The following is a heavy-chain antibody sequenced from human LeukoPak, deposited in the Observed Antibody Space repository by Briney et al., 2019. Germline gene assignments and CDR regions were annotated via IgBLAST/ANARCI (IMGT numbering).Heavy chain of an antibody. V-gene: IGHV4-59*01. J-gene: IGHJ5*02. CDR2: IYYSGNT. CDR1: GGSISSYY. CDR3: ARALFGETYYST. Sequence: PSETLSLTCTVSGGSISSYYWSWIRQPPGKGLEWIGYIYYSGNTNYNPSLKSRVTISVDTSKNQFSLKLSPVTAADTAVYYCARALFGETYYSTWGQGTLVTVSS. D-gene: IGHD1-26*01.